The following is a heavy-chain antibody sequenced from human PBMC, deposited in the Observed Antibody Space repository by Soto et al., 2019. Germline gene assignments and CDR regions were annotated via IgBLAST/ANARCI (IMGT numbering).Heavy chain of an antibody. Sequence: PGGSLRLSCAASGFTFSSYAMHWVRQAPGKGLEWVAVISYDGSNKYYADSVKGRFTISRDNSKNTLYLQMNSLRAEDTAVYYCARGDSSSWSNYYYYGMDVWGQGTTVTVSS. CDR3: ARGDSSSWSNYYYYGMDV. CDR1: GFTFSSYA. D-gene: IGHD6-13*01. CDR2: ISYDGSNK. V-gene: IGHV3-30-3*01. J-gene: IGHJ6*02.